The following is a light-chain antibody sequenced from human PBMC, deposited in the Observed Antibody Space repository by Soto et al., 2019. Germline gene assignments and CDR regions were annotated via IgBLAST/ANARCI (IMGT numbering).Light chain of an antibody. CDR2: DAS. CDR3: QRYYDWPPWT. J-gene: IGKJ1*01. CDR1: QNVSRK. V-gene: IGKV3-15*01. Sequence: EMVMRQFPATLSLSPGERATLSSRASQNVSRKLAWYQQKPGQAARLLIYDASIRATGVPDRFVGSGSGTEFTLTITSLKSEDFAVYYCQRYYDWPPWTFGQGTKVDIK.